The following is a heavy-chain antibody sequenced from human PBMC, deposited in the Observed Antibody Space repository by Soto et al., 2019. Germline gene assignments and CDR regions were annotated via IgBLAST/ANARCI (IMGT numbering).Heavy chain of an antibody. CDR1: GCTFSSYA. D-gene: IGHD6-6*01. Sequence: ASVKVSCKASGCTFSSYAISWVRQAPGQGLEWMGGIIPIFGTANYAQKFQGRVTITADESTSTAYMELSSLRSEDTAVYYCATPGYSSSSRWFDPWGQGTLVTVSS. V-gene: IGHV1-69*13. CDR2: IIPIFGTA. J-gene: IGHJ5*02. CDR3: ATPGYSSSSRWFDP.